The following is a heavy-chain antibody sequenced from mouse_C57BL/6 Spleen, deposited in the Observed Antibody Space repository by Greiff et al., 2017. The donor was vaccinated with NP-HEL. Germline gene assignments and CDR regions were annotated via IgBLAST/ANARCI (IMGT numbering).Heavy chain of an antibody. D-gene: IGHD1-1*01. CDR2: INPSTGGT. Sequence: VQLQQSGPELVKPGASVKISCKASGYSFTGYYMNWVKQSPEKSLEWIGEINPSTGGTTYNQKFKAKATLTVDKSSSTAYMQLKSLTSEDAAVYYCARSDYYGSSYWYFGVWGTGTTVTVSS. J-gene: IGHJ1*03. V-gene: IGHV1-42*01. CDR1: GYSFTGYY. CDR3: ARSDYYGSSYWYFGV.